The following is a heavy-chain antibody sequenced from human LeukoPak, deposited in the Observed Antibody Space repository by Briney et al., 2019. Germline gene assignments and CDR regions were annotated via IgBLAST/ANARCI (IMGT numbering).Heavy chain of an antibody. CDR2: ISGSGGST. V-gene: IGHV3-23*01. CDR3: ARSEGYSYGTFDY. CDR1: GFTFSSYA. Sequence: GGSLRLSCAASGFTFSSYAMSWVRQAPGKGLEWVSAISGSGGSTYYADSVKGRFTISRDNSKNTLYLQMNSLRAEDTAVYYCARSEGYSYGTFDYWGQGTLVTVSS. J-gene: IGHJ4*02. D-gene: IGHD5-18*01.